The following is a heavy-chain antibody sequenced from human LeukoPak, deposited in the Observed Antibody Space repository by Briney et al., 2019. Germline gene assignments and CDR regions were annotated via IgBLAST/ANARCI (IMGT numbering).Heavy chain of an antibody. CDR3: AKDGYYESSGYSYFDY. CDR2: ISERGGST. CDR1: GISLSNYA. V-gene: IGHV3-23*01. J-gene: IGHJ4*02. D-gene: IGHD3-22*01. Sequence: PGGSLRLSCVVSGISLSNYAMTWVRQAPGKGLEWVSYISERGGSTTYADSVKGRFTISRDNSKNTLSLQMNSLRAEDTAVYYCAKDGYYESSGYSYFDYWGQGTLVTVSS.